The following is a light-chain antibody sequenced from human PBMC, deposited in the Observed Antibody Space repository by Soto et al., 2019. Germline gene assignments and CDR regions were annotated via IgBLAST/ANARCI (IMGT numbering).Light chain of an antibody. Sequence: QSVLTQPASVSGSPGQSITISCTGTSSDVGGYNYVSWYQQHPGKAPKLMIYEVSNRPSGVSNRFSGSKSGNTASLTISGLQAEDEADYYCSSFTSSLTWVFGGGTKVTVL. CDR1: SSDVGGYNY. CDR3: SSFTSSLTWV. CDR2: EVS. V-gene: IGLV2-14*01. J-gene: IGLJ3*02.